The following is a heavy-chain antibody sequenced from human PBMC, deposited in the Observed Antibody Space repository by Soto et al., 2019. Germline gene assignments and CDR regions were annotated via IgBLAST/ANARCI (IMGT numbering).Heavy chain of an antibody. CDR2: INPNSGGT. CDR3: ARVMAARLRSDGMDV. V-gene: IGHV1-2*02. J-gene: IGHJ6*02. Sequence: PGPSVKVSCKASGYTFTGYYMHWVRQAPGQGLEWMGWINPNSGGTNYAQKFQGRVTMTRDTSISTAYMELSRLRSDDTAVYYCARVMAARLRSDGMDVWGQGTTVTVSS. CDR1: GYTFTGYY. D-gene: IGHD6-6*01.